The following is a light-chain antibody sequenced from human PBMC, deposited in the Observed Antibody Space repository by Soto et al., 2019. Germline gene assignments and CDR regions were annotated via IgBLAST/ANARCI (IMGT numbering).Light chain of an antibody. J-gene: IGKJ5*01. CDR2: DAS. CDR1: QSVSSY. V-gene: IGKV3-11*01. Sequence: SAWPQSPSTLSLSPGERSTLSCMASQSVSSYLAWYQQKPGQAPRLLIYDASNRATGIPARFSGSGSGTDFTLTISSLEPEDFAVYYCQQRSNWPSAFGQGTRLEIK. CDR3: QQRSNWPSA.